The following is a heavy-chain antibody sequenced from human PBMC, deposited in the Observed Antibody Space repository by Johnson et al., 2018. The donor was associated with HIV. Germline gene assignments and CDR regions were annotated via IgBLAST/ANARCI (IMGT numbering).Heavy chain of an antibody. CDR2: ISYDGSSK. J-gene: IGHJ3*02. CDR1: GFSFSNYP. V-gene: IGHV3-30*14. CDR3: WRGGGVGGEDSNGYRVVYGFDI. Sequence: QVQLVESGGGVVQPGRSLRLSCAASGFSFSNYPMHWVRQAPGKGLEWVAIISYDGSSKYYADSVKGRFTISRDNSKNTLYLQMGSLRAEDMALYYWWRGGGVGGEDSNGYRVVYGFDIWGQGTMVTVSS. D-gene: IGHD3-22*01.